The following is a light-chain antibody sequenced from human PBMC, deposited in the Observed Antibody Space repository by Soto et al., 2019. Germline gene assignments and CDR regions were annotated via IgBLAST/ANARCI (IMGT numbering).Light chain of an antibody. J-gene: IGKJ1*01. V-gene: IGKV1-27*01. Sequence: DIQMTQSPSSLSASIGDRVTITCRASQDVRRYLAWYQQKPGKVPKLLISAASPLQSGVPSRFSGSGSGTDFTLTISSLQPEDVATYYCQNYNAAPRTFGQGTRVEIK. CDR2: AAS. CDR1: QDVRRY. CDR3: QNYNAAPRT.